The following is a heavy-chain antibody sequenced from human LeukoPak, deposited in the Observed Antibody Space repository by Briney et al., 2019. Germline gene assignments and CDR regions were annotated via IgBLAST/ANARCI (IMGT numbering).Heavy chain of an antibody. CDR2: ISGSGGST. Sequence: GGSLRLSCAATGFTFSNYAMSWVRQAPGKGLEWVSGISGSGGSTYDADSVKGRFTISRDNSKNPLYLQMNSLRAEDTAVYYCAKALEYSSTMGYYYYYMDVWRKGTTVTVSS. CDR3: AKALEYSSTMGYYYYYMDV. D-gene: IGHD6-6*01. V-gene: IGHV3-23*01. J-gene: IGHJ6*03. CDR1: GFTFSNYA.